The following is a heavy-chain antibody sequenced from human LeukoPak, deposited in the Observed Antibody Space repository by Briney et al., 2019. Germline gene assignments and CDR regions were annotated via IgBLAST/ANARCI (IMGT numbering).Heavy chain of an antibody. CDR3: ARDYDSSGYYLYYYCGMDV. J-gene: IGHJ6*02. D-gene: IGHD3-22*01. CDR1: GYTFTGYY. Sequence: ASVKVSCKASGYTFTGYYMHWVRQAPGQGLEWMGWINPNSGGTNYAQKFQGRVTMTRDTSISTAYMELSRLRSDDTAVYYCARDYDSSGYYLYYYCGMDVWGQGITVIVSS. V-gene: IGHV1-2*02. CDR2: INPNSGGT.